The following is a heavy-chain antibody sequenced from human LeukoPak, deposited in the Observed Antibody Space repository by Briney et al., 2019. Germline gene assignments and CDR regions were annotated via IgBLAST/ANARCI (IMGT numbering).Heavy chain of an antibody. Sequence: GGSLRLSCAASGFTFNKYGMRWVCQAPGKGLEGASAITGRGVRTYNGDSVKGRFTISRDSSKNMVYLQMNSRRGDDTAVYYCANGAHPDSSHYYCDYWGQGTLVTVSS. J-gene: IGHJ4*02. D-gene: IGHD2-21*01. CDR2: ITGRGVRT. CDR3: ANGAHPDSSHYYCDY. CDR1: GFTFNKYG. V-gene: IGHV3-23*01.